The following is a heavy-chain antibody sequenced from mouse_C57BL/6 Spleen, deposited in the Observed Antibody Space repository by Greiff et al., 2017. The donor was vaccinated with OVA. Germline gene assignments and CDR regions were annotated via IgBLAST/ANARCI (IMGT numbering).Heavy chain of an antibody. D-gene: IGHD4-1*01. CDR3: ARMNNWYFDY. J-gene: IGHJ2*01. CDR1: GYTFTSYW. V-gene: IGHV1-59*01. CDR2: IDPSDSYT. Sequence: QVQLQQSGAELVRPGTSVKLSCKASGYTFTSYWMHWVKQRPGQGLEWIGVIDPSDSYTNYNQKFKGKATLTVDTSSSTAYMQLSSLTSEDSAVYYCARMNNWYFDYWGQGTTLTVSS.